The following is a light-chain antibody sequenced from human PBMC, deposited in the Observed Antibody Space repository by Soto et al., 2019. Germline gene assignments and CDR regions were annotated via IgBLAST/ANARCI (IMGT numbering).Light chain of an antibody. J-gene: IGKJ4*01. CDR2: LGS. CDR3: MQALQTPLT. Sequence: DIVMTQSPLSLPVTPGEPASISCRASQSLRHSNGYNYLDWYLQKPGQSPQLLIYLGSNRASGVPDRFRGSGSGTDFTLKIIRVEAEDVGVYYCMQALQTPLTFGGGTKVEIK. V-gene: IGKV2-28*01. CDR1: QSLRHSNGYNY.